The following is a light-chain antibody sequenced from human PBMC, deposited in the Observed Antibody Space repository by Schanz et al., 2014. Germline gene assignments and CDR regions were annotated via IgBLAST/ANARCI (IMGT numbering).Light chain of an antibody. CDR2: GNN. J-gene: IGLJ1*01. CDR3: AAWDDSLNGYV. Sequence: QSVLTQPPSASGTPGQRVTISCSGSSSNIGSDTVSWYHQLPGTAPKLLIYGNNQRPSGVPDRFSGSKSGTSASLAISGLQSEDEADYYCAAWDDSLNGYVFGTGTKVTVL. CDR1: SSNIGSDT. V-gene: IGLV1-44*01.